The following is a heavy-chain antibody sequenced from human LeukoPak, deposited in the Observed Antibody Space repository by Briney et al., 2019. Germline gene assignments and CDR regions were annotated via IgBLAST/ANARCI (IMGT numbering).Heavy chain of an antibody. CDR2: ITGSGSTI. D-gene: IGHD6-19*01. Sequence: GGSLRLSCAASGFTFSSYAMNWVRQAPGKGLEWVSYITGSGSTIYYADSVKGRFTISRDNAKNSLYLQMNSLRAEDTAVYYCARSPYSSGWSVVDYWGQGTLVTVSS. CDR3: ARSPYSSGWSVVDY. V-gene: IGHV3-48*03. CDR1: GFTFSSYA. J-gene: IGHJ4*02.